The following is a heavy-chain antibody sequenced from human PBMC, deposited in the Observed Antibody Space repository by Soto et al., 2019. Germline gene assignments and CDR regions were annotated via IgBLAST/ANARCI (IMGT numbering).Heavy chain of an antibody. CDR1: GYTFSDYY. D-gene: IGHD1-26*01. Sequence: VQLVQSGAEVRTPGASVKVSCKASGYTFSDYYVHWVREAPGQGLEWMGWINPSSGGTIYTQRFQGRVTMTRDTSINTVYMELSRLTSDDTAVYYCAREMGVIGAPGYTWFDPWGQGALVTVSS. CDR3: AREMGVIGAPGYTWFDP. J-gene: IGHJ5*02. V-gene: IGHV1-2*02. CDR2: INPSSGGT.